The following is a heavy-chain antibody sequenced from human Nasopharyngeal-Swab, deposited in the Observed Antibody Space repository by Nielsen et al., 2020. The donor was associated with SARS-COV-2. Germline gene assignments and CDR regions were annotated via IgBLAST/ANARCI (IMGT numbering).Heavy chain of an antibody. CDR2: ISARGTST. D-gene: IGHD3-10*01. V-gene: IGHV3-23*01. Sequence: GESLKISCVASGFTFSNYAMSWARQAPGKGLEWVSTISARGTSTFYVDSVKGRFTISRDNSKNTLHVQMSSLRAEDTAVYYCAREGQGTPTDFWGQGTLVTVSS. CDR1: GFTFSNYA. CDR3: AREGQGTPTDF. J-gene: IGHJ4*02.